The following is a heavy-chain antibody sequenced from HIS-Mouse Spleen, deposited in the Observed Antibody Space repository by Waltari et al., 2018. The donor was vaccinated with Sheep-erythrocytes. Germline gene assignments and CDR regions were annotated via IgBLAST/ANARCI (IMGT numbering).Heavy chain of an antibody. D-gene: IGHD6-13*01. V-gene: IGHV3-30-3*01. CDR2: ISYDGSNK. J-gene: IGHJ4*02. CDR1: GFTFSSYA. Sequence: QVQLVESGGGVVQPGRSLRLSCAASGFTFSSYAMHWVRQDPGKGLEWVAVISYDGSNKYYADSVKGRFTISRDNSKNTLYLQMNSLRAEDTAVYYCARVPRYSSSWYYFDYWGQGTLVTVSS. CDR3: ARVPRYSSSWYYFDY.